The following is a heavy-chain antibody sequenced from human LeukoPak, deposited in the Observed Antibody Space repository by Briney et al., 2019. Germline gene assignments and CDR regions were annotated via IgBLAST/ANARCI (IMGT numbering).Heavy chain of an antibody. Sequence: PSETLSLTCTVSGGSISSSSYYWGWIRQPPGKGLEWIGSIYHSGSTYYNPSLKSRVTISVDTSKNQFSLKLSSVTAADTAVYYCARPSGVGYWGQGTLVTVSS. CDR2: IYHSGST. D-gene: IGHD2-15*01. V-gene: IGHV4-39*01. CDR3: ARPSGVGY. CDR1: GGSISSSSYY. J-gene: IGHJ4*02.